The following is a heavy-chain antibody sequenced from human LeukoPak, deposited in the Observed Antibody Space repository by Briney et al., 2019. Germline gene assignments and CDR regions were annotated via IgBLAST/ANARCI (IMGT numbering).Heavy chain of an antibody. CDR1: GGSISSNSHY. Sequence: SETLSLTCTVSGGSISSNSHYWAWIRQPPGKGLEWIGNMFYTGSTYYIPSLKSRVTFSVDTSKNQFFLKLNSVTAADTAVYYCAGQIGGSSNIDSWGQGTLVTVSS. CDR2: MFYTGST. D-gene: IGHD2-15*01. V-gene: IGHV4-39*01. CDR3: AGQIGGSSNIDS. J-gene: IGHJ4*02.